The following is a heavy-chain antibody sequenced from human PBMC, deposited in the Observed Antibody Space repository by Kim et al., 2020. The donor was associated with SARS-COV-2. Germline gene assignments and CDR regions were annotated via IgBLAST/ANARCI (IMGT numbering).Heavy chain of an antibody. CDR2: ISWNSGSI. Sequence: GGSLSLSCAASGFTFDDYAMHWVRQAPGKGLEWVSGISWNSGSIGYADSVKGRFTISRDNAQNSLYLQMNSLRAEDTALYYCAKVVVSTTPPHWSFDLWG. CDR3: AKVVVSTTPPHWSFDL. V-gene: IGHV3-9*01. J-gene: IGHJ2*01. D-gene: IGHD5-12*01. CDR1: GFTFDDYA.